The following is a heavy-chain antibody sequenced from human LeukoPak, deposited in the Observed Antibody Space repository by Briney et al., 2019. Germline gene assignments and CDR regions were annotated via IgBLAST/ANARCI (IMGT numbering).Heavy chain of an antibody. CDR3: ARSITMVRGVKYDY. CDR1: GYTFTGYY. J-gene: IGHJ4*02. V-gene: IGHV1-2*04. CDR2: INPNSGGT. Sequence: ASVKVSCKASGYTFTGYYMHWVRQAPGQGLEWMGWINPNSGGTNYAQKFQGWVTMTRDTSISTAYMELSRLRSDDTAVYYCARSITMVRGVKYDYWGQGTLVTVSS. D-gene: IGHD3-10*01.